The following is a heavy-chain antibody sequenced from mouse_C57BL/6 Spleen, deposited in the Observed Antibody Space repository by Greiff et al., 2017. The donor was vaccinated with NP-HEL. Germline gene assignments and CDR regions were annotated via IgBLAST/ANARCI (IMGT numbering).Heavy chain of an antibody. CDR3: ARREELGRVFAY. V-gene: IGHV1-80*01. CDR2: IYPGDGDT. Sequence: VQLVESGAELVKPGASVKISCKASGYAFSSYWMNWVKQRPGKGLEWIGQIYPGDGDTNYNGKFKGKATLTADKSSSTAYMQLSSLTSEDSAVYFCARREELGRVFAYWGQGTLVTVSA. D-gene: IGHD4-1*01. CDR1: GYAFSSYW. J-gene: IGHJ3*01.